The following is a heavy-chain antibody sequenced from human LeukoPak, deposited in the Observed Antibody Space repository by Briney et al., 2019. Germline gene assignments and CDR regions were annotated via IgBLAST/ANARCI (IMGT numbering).Heavy chain of an antibody. J-gene: IGHJ2*01. CDR1: GFTFHNFG. CDR2: IDPHGND. CDR3: ARDSDTSGNHWFFDV. V-gene: IGHV3-30*12. Sequence: GGSLRLSCAASGFTFHNFGMVWVRQPPGKGLQWVAAIDPHGNDNYADSARGRFVISRDNSKNTLYLQIYGLTVVDTAVYYCARDSDTSGNHWFFDVWGRGTLVIASS. D-gene: IGHD6-19*01.